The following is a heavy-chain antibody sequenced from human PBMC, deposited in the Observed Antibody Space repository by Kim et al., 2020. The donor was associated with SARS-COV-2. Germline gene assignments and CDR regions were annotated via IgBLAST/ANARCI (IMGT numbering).Heavy chain of an antibody. CDR3: ARDSYYYGSGFSPGHNGMDV. Sequence: GGSLRLSCAASGFTFSSYEMNWVRQAPGKGLEWVSYISRSGSTIYYADSVKGRFTISRDNAKNSLYLQMNSLRAEDTALYYCARDSYYYGSGFSPGHNGMDVWGQGTTVTVSS. V-gene: IGHV3-48*03. J-gene: IGHJ6*02. CDR2: ISRSGSTI. CDR1: GFTFSSYE. D-gene: IGHD3-10*01.